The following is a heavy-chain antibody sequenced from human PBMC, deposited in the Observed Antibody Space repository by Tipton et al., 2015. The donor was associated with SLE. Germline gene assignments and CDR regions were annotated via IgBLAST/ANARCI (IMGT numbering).Heavy chain of an antibody. CDR3: AKHVVRSRSVDS. Sequence: GSLRLSCAASKFTFRNYAMHWVRQAPGKGLEWVAIMDEDGSEKYFVDSVKGRFAMSRDNAKSTLHLQMSSLRVEDTAVYYCAKHVVRSRSVDSWGQGTLVTVSS. CDR1: KFTFRNYA. D-gene: IGHD2-15*01. V-gene: IGHV3-7*01. J-gene: IGHJ4*02. CDR2: MDEDGSEK.